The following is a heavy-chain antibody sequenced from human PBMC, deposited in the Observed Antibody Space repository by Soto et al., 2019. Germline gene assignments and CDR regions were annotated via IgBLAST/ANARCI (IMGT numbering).Heavy chain of an antibody. Sequence: GGSLRLSCAASGFTVSSKYMTWVRQAPGKGLEWVSLIQSGGTTYYADSVKGRVNIYRETSENTLHVQMDSVRGEDKAGYYCASDYVLFYCCRCHGILLSFSGKRTSVIVSS. CDR2: IQSGGTT. CDR3: ASDYVLFYCCRCHGILLSF. D-gene: IGHD2-15*01. CDR1: GFTVSSKY. J-gene: IGHJ6*04. V-gene: IGHV3-66*01.